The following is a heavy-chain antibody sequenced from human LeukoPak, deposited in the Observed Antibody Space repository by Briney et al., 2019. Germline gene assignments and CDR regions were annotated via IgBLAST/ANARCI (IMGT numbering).Heavy chain of an antibody. D-gene: IGHD2-2*01. CDR3: AKDSASFIVVVPAAPRNYYYGMDV. V-gene: IGHV3-21*04. CDR1: GFTFSSYS. J-gene: IGHJ6*02. Sequence: GGSLRLSCAASGFTFSSYSMNWVRQAPGKGLEWVSSISSSSSYIYYADSVKGRFTISRDNAKNSLYLQMNSLRAEDTALYYCAKDSASFIVVVPAAPRNYYYGMDVWGQGTTVTVSS. CDR2: ISSSSSYI.